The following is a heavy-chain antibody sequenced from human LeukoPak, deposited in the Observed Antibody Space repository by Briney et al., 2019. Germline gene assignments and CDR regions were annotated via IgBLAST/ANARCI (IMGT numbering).Heavy chain of an antibody. CDR3: ARIGNSPSYNWFDP. CDR2: IYPGDSDT. CDR1: GYSFITYW. J-gene: IGHJ5*02. Sequence: GESLKISCKVSGYSFITYWIGWVRQMPGKGLEWMGIIYPGDSDTRYSPSFQGQVTISADKSISTAYLQWSSLKASDTAMYYCARIGNSPSYNWFDPWGQGTLVTVSS. V-gene: IGHV5-51*01. D-gene: IGHD1/OR15-1a*01.